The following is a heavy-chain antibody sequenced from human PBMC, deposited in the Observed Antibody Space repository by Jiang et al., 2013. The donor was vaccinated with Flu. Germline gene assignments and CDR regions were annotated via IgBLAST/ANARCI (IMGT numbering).Heavy chain of an antibody. CDR1: GYTFTSYG. Sequence: SGAEVKKPGASVKVSCKASGYTFTSYGISWVRQAPGQGLEWMGWISAYNGNTNYAQKLQGRVTMTTDTSTSTAYMELRSLRSDDTAVYYCARDSYPLLRFLEWLFDYWGQGTLVTVSS. CDR2: ISAYNGNT. CDR3: ARDSYPLLRFLEWLFDY. V-gene: IGHV1-18*01. J-gene: IGHJ4*02. D-gene: IGHD3-3*01.